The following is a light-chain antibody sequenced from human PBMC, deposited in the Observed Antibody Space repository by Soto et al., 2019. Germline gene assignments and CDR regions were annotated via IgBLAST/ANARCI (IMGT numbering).Light chain of an antibody. CDR2: HSS. V-gene: IGKV3-20*01. J-gene: IGKJ2*01. CDR3: QKYETSPYT. Sequence: EVVLTQSPGTLSLSPGERASLSCRASQDIRSRDLAWYQRRPGQAPRLLIYHSSARATGIPERFSASGSGTDFTLTISRLEPEDSAVYFCQKYETSPYTFGQGTKVDIK. CDR1: QDIRSRD.